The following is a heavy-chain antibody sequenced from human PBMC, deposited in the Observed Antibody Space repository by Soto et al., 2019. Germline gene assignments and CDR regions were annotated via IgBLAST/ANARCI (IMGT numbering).Heavy chain of an antibody. D-gene: IGHD3-16*01. J-gene: IGHJ4*02. CDR3: AREMYTTRGSPSDY. Sequence: GSSMKVPRKASGYPFSCYYLHLVRKGPGQGLEGMGFFNPSSGSKIYAQKLQGRVTLTRDTPTSTAYMEVSSLRSQSTTLYYCAREMYTTRGSPSDYWGQRRLVPVSS. CDR2: FNPSSGSK. CDR1: GYPFSCYY. V-gene: IGHV1-46*01.